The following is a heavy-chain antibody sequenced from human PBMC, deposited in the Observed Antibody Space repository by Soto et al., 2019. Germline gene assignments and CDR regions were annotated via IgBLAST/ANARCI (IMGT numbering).Heavy chain of an antibody. D-gene: IGHD2-2*01. CDR3: AHGSCTSADCYPNPYLDY. Sequence: QITLKESGPTLVKPTQTLTLTCTFSGFSLSTSAEGVGWIRQPPGKALEWLALIYWAGDERNSPSLKSRLTTTKATHKNQVVLTMTNMDAADTATYSCAHGSCTSADCYPNPYLDYWGQGILVTVSS. V-gene: IGHV2-5*02. CDR1: GFSLSTSAEG. CDR2: IYWAGDE. J-gene: IGHJ4*02.